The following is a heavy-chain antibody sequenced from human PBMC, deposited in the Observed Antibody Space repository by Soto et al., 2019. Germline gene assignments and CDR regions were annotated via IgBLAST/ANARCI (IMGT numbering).Heavy chain of an antibody. CDR1: GGSFSGYY. J-gene: IGHJ6*03. CDR2: INDSGST. D-gene: IGHD3-10*01. CDR3: ARGLLVWFGELSRRGDHYSYMDV. V-gene: IGHV4-34*01. Sequence: QVQLQQWGAGLLKPSEILSLTCAVYGGSFSGYYWTWIRQSPGKGLEWIGEINDSGSTNYNPSRKSRVTISVDTSKKQVSLKWNSVTAADTAVYYCARGLLVWFGELSRRGDHYSYMDVWGKGTTVTVSS.